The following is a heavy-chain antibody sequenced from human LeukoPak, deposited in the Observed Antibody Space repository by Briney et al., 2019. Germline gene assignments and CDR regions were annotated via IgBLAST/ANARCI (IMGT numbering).Heavy chain of an antibody. CDR1: GYTFTSYA. D-gene: IGHD5-18*01. CDR3: ARDSPDTAMVTGWFDP. J-gene: IGHJ5*02. Sequence: SVKVSCKASGYTFTSYAMNWVRQAPGQGLEWMGGIIPIFGTANYAQKFQGRVTITADESTSTAYMELSSLRSEDTAVYYCARDSPDTAMVTGWFDPWGQGTLVTVSS. V-gene: IGHV1-69*13. CDR2: IIPIFGTA.